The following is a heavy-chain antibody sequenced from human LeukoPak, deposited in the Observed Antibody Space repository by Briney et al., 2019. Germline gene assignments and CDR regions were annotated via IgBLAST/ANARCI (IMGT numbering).Heavy chain of an antibody. D-gene: IGHD1-14*01. V-gene: IGHV3-48*04. CDR1: GFTFSSYA. Sequence: GGSLRLFCAASGFTFSSYAMSWVRQAPGKGLEWVSGISWNSRSIGYADSVEGRFTISRVNAENSLYLRMNSLRAEDTAVYFCVRGLADGTYPGLSWGQGTLVSVSS. CDR3: VRGLADGTYPGLS. CDR2: ISWNSRSI. J-gene: IGHJ5*02.